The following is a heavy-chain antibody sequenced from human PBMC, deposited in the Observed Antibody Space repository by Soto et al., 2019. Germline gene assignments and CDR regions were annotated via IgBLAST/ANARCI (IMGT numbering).Heavy chain of an antibody. CDR3: ARSGYSSSWYSSNFDY. CDR2: INHSGST. Sequence: SETLSLTCAVYGGSFSGYYWSWIRQPPGKGLEWIGEINHSGSTNYNPSLKSRVTVSVDTSKNQFSLKLSSVTAADTAVYYCARSGYSSSWYSSNFDYWGQGTLVTVSS. D-gene: IGHD6-13*01. CDR1: GGSFSGYY. J-gene: IGHJ4*02. V-gene: IGHV4-34*01.